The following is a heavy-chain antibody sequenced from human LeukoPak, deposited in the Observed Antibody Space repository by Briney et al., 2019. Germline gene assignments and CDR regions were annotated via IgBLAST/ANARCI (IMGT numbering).Heavy chain of an antibody. V-gene: IGHV4-59*08. J-gene: IGHJ4*02. Sequence: SETLSLTCTVSGGSISSYYWSWIRQPPGKGLEWIGYIYYSGSTNYNPSLKSRVTISVDTSKNQFSLKLSSVTAADTAVYYCAGHSYGYPDYWGQGTLVTVSS. CDR1: GGSISSYY. CDR3: AGHSYGYPDY. CDR2: IYYSGST. D-gene: IGHD5-18*01.